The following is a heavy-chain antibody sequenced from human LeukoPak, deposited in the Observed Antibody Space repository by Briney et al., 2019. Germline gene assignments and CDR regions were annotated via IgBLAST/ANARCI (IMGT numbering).Heavy chain of an antibody. CDR1: GFTLSNYG. CDR2: IAESGVET. CDR3: ASRDSCSGGLCYALAS. D-gene: IGHD2-15*01. J-gene: IGHJ5*02. V-gene: IGHV3-23*01. Sequence: GGSLRLFCAASGFTLSNYGKHCVRQAPGKALEYVSAIAESGVETYSIDSVTGRFTISRDNAKNTLYLHMSSLRAGDTALYYCASRDSCSGGLCYALASWGQGTLVTVSS.